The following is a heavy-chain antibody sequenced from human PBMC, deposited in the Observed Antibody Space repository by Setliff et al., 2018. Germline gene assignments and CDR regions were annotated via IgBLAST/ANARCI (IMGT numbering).Heavy chain of an antibody. Sequence: GGSLRLSCAASGFAFGSSWMSWVRHVPGKGLEWVANIKSDGSERFYGHSVRGRFIVSRDNAKNSLFLQIFDLRVDDTAVYYCARDPTRLTEAVRRTYYDYAMDAWGQGTTVTVSS. V-gene: IGHV3-7*01. D-gene: IGHD3-16*01. CDR2: IKSDGSER. J-gene: IGHJ6*02. CDR1: GFAFGSSW. CDR3: ARDPTRLTEAVRRTYYDYAMDA.